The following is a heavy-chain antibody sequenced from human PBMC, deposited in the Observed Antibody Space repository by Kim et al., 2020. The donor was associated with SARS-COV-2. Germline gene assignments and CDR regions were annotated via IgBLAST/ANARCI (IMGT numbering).Heavy chain of an antibody. CDR3: ARANSRDIVVVPAAIYYYYMDV. V-gene: IGHV3-21*01. J-gene: IGHJ6*03. Sequence: GGSLRLSCAASGFTFSSYSMNWVRQAPGKGLEWVSSISSSSSYIYYADSVKGRFTISRDNAKNSLYLQMNSLRAEDTAVYYCARANSRDIVVVPAAIYYYYMDVWGKGTTVTVSS. CDR2: ISSSSSYI. CDR1: GFTFSSYS. D-gene: IGHD2-2*01.